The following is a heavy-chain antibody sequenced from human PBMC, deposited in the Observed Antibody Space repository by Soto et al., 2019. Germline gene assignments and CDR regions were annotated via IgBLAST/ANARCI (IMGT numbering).Heavy chain of an antibody. CDR2: IKCGGST. V-gene: IGHV3-66*01. Sequence: DVQLVESGGGLVQPGGSLTLSCAGSGFTVTSKYMSWVRQAPGKGLEWFSLIKCGGSTFYAASVKGRFSISRDNSKNTVYVQMNSLRAEDTAVYYCARDDVHGSGGRCYGVHMDVWGKGTTVTVSS. CDR1: GFTVTSKY. D-gene: IGHD2-15*01. CDR3: ARDDVHGSGGRCYGVHMDV. J-gene: IGHJ6*03.